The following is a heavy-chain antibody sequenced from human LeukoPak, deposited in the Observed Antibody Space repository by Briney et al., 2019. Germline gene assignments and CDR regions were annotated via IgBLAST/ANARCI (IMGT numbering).Heavy chain of an antibody. Sequence: PSQTLSLTCAVSGGSISSGGYSWSWIRQPPGKGLEWIGYIYHSGSTYYNPSLKSRVTISVDTSKNQFSLKLSSVTAADTAVYYCARDVYYYDSSGYYLNWFDPWGQGTLVTVSS. D-gene: IGHD3-22*01. J-gene: IGHJ5*02. CDR1: GGSISSGGYS. V-gene: IGHV4-30-2*02. CDR2: IYHSGST. CDR3: ARDVYYYDSSGYYLNWFDP.